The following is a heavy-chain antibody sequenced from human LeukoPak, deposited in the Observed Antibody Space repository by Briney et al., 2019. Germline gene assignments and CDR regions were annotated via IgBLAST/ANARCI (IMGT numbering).Heavy chain of an antibody. CDR2: INHSGST. J-gene: IGHJ4*02. D-gene: IGHD1-26*01. CDR3: ARVSPRDSGSYRPDY. Sequence: SETLSLTCAVYGGSFSGYYWSWIRQPPGKGLEWIGEINHSGSTNYNPSLKSRVTISVDTSKNQFSLKLSSVTAADTAVYYCARVSPRDSGSYRPDYWGQGTLVTVSS. CDR1: GGSFSGYY. V-gene: IGHV4-34*01.